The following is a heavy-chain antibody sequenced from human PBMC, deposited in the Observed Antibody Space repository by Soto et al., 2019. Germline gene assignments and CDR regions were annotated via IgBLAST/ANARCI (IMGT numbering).Heavy chain of an antibody. V-gene: IGHV4-34*01. CDR2: INHSGST. CDR1: GGSFSGYY. D-gene: IGHD6-13*01. CDR3: ARVRAAGTGLFYYYYYGMDV. J-gene: IGHJ6*02. Sequence: SETLALTCAVYGGSFSGYYWSWIRQPPGKGLEWIGEINHSGSTNYNPSLKSRVTISVDTSKNQFSLKLSSVTAADTAVYYCARVRAAGTGLFYYYYYGMDVWGQGTAVT.